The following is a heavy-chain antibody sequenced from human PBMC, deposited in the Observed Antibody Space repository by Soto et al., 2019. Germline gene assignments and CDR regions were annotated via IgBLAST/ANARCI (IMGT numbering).Heavy chain of an antibody. CDR3: ARENSGSYHRHFDY. J-gene: IGHJ4*01. Sequence: GASVKVSCKASGYTLPNFGLSWVRQAPGQGLEWMGCISAYTANTSYAQKLQDRVTMTTDTSTSTAFLELRSLRSDDTAVYYCARENSGSYHRHFDYWGQGTLVTVSS. CDR2: ISAYTANT. V-gene: IGHV1-18*01. CDR1: GYTLPNFG. D-gene: IGHD1-26*01.